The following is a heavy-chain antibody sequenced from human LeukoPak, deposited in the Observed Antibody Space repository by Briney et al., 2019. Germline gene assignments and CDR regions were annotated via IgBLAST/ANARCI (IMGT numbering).Heavy chain of an antibody. CDR3: ARDRYYYDSSGSNWFDP. V-gene: IGHV4-39*07. CDR1: GGSISSTRYY. CDR2: IYYSGST. J-gene: IGHJ5*02. Sequence: PSETLSLTCTVSGGSISSTRYYWGWIRQPPGKGLEWIGSIYYSGSTYYNPSLKSRVTMSVDTSKNQFSLKLSSVTAADTAVYYCARDRYYYDSSGSNWFDPWGQGTLVTVSS. D-gene: IGHD3-22*01.